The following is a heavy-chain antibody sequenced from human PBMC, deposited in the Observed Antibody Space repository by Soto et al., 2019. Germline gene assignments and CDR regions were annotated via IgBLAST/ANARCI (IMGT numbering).Heavy chain of an antibody. Sequence: GESLKISCKGSGYSFTSYWISWVRQMPGKGLEWMGRIDPSDSYTNYSPSFQGHVTISADKSISTAYLQWSSLKASDTAMYYCASHYCSSTSCHLGYYYYGMDVWGQGTTVTVSS. CDR3: ASHYCSSTSCHLGYYYYGMDV. CDR1: GYSFTSYW. CDR2: IDPSDSYT. V-gene: IGHV5-10-1*01. J-gene: IGHJ6*02. D-gene: IGHD2-2*01.